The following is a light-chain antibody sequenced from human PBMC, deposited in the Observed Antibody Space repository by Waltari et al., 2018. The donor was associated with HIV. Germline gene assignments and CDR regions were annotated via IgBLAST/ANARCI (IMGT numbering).Light chain of an antibody. J-gene: IGKJ1*01. CDR1: QSIRSHS. CDR3: QQYGASPT. V-gene: IGKV3-20*01. Sequence: EIVFTQSPGTLSLSPGERATVSFRASQSIRSHSLAWYQQKPGQAPRLLIYDTSYRASGIPDRFSASGAGTDFTFTVSRLEPEDFAVYYCQQYGASPTFGPGTKVEIK. CDR2: DTS.